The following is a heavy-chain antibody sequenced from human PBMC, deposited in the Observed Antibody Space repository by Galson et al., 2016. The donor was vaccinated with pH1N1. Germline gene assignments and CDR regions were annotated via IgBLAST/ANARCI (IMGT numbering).Heavy chain of an antibody. CDR2: IAPSAGTT. V-gene: IGHV1-46*01. CDR1: GYSVTRYY. CDR3: ARRYYFDY. Sequence: SVKVSCKAAGYSVTRYYMHWVRQAPGQGLEWMGIIAPSAGTTTYSQKFQGRIILTRDTSTHSVHMELTTLRPDDSATSFCARRYYFDYWGQGTLVTVSS. J-gene: IGHJ4*02.